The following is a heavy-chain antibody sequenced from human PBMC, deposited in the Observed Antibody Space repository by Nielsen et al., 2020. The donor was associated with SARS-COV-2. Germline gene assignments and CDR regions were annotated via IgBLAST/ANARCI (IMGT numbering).Heavy chain of an antibody. CDR1: GFTFDDYA. CDR3: AKDGAGTPSDY. CDR2: ISWNSGSI. J-gene: IGHJ4*02. D-gene: IGHD2-15*01. V-gene: IGHV3-9*01. Sequence: SLKISCAASGFTFDDYAMHWVRQAPGKGLKWVSGISWNSGSIGYADSVKGRFTISRDNAKNSLYLQMNSLRAEDTALYYCAKDGAGTPSDYWGQGTLVTVSS.